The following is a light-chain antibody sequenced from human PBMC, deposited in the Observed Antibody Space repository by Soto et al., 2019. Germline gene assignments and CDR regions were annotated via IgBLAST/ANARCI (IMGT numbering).Light chain of an antibody. CDR1: DNIAHW. Sequence: DIQMTQAPSTLFASPGHRVDITCRASDNIAHWAAWYQQKPGKAPKLLIYKAANLADEVPSRFAGSGSGTDFTLTISCLQPDDFATYYCQDYNSYSEAFCQGTKVDIK. V-gene: IGKV1-5*03. CDR2: KAA. CDR3: QDYNSYSEA. J-gene: IGKJ1*01.